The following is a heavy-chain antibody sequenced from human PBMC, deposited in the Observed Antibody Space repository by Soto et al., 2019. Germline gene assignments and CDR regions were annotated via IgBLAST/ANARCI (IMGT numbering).Heavy chain of an antibody. J-gene: IGHJ4*02. Sequence: PSETLSLTCAVYGGSFSGYYWSWIRQPPGKGLEWIGEINHSGSTNYNPSLKSRVTISVDTSKNQFSLKLSSVTAADTAVYYCAIQEYSSSSDDYFDYWGQGTLVTVS. CDR1: GGSFSGYY. CDR3: AIQEYSSSSDDYFDY. CDR2: INHSGST. D-gene: IGHD6-6*01. V-gene: IGHV4-34*01.